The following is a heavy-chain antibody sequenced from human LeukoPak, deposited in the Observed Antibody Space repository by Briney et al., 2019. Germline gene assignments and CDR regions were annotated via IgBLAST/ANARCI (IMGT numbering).Heavy chain of an antibody. V-gene: IGHV4-39*07. J-gene: IGHJ4*02. Sequence: PSETLSLTCTVSGGSISSSSYYWSWIRQPPGKGLEWIGEINHSGSTNYNPSLKSRVTISVDTSKNQFSLKLSSVTAADTAVYYCARGPQYSGSPVDYWGQGTLVTVSS. CDR1: GGSISSSSYY. D-gene: IGHD1-26*01. CDR3: ARGPQYSGSPVDY. CDR2: INHSGST.